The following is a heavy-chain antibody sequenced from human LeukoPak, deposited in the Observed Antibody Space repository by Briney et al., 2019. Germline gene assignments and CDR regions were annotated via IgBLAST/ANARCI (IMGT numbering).Heavy chain of an antibody. CDR3: ASQTPRRLPIAVADYFDY. J-gene: IGHJ4*02. V-gene: IGHV3-21*01. CDR2: ISTSGSYI. Sequence: KTGGSLRLSCAVSGFTFGSYSMNWVRQAPGKGLEWVSFISTSGSYIYYADSVKGRFTISRDNAKNSLYLQMNSLRAEDTAVYYCASQTPRRLPIAVADYFDYWGQGTLVTVSS. CDR1: GFTFGSYS. D-gene: IGHD6-19*01.